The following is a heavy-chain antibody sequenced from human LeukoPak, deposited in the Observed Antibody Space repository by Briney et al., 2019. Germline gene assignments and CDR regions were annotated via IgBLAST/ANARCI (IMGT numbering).Heavy chain of an antibody. V-gene: IGHV3-33*06. Sequence: PGGTLRLSCAASGFTFSSYGMHWVRQAPGKGLEWVAVIWYDGSNKYYADSVKGRFTISRDNSKNTLYLQMNSLRAEDTAVYYCAKEGSASYSDLWFYPWAQGTLVTVSS. D-gene: IGHD1-26*01. CDR3: AKEGSASYSDLWFYP. CDR2: IWYDGSNK. J-gene: IGHJ5*02. CDR1: GFTFSSYG.